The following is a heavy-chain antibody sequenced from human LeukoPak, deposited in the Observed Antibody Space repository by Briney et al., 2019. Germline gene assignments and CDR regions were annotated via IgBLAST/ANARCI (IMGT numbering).Heavy chain of an antibody. CDR2: MKGDGSST. CDR3: VAIAAGGARYLDY. D-gene: IGHD6-13*01. Sequence: PGRSLRLSCAAAGITFSSYWMHCVRYAPGKGLVWVSGMKGDGSSTSYRESVKSRFTISRDNVKNTLYLQMYSLRDEATAVYYCVAIAAGGARYLDYWGQGTMVTVSS. CDR1: GITFSSYW. V-gene: IGHV3-74*01. J-gene: IGHJ4*02.